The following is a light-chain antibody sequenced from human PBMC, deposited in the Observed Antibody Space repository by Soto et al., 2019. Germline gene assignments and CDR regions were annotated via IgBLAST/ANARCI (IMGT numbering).Light chain of an antibody. CDR2: AAS. CDR1: QGISNY. V-gene: IGKV1-27*01. Sequence: DIQMTQSPSSLSASVGDRVTITCRASQGISNYLAWYQQKPGKVPKLLIYAASTLQSGVPSRFSGSGSGTDSTLTISSLQPEVVATYYCQKYNSPGTFGPGTKVDIK. J-gene: IGKJ3*01. CDR3: QKYNSPGT.